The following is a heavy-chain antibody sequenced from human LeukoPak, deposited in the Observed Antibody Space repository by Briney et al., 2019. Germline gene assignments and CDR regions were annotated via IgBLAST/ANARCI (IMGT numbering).Heavy chain of an antibody. CDR1: GGSFSGYY. CDR2: INHSGST. J-gene: IGHJ4*02. V-gene: IGHV4-34*01. CDR3: ARRVVELNIYNY. D-gene: IGHD3-3*01. Sequence: SETLSLTCAVYGGSFSGYYWTWIRQPPGKRLEWIGEINHSGSTNYNPSLKSRVTISVDTSKNQFSLKLSSVTAADTAVYYCARRVVELNIYNYWGQGTLVTVSS.